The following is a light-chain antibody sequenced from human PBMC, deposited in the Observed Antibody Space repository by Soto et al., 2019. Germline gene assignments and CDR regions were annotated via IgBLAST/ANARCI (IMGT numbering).Light chain of an antibody. V-gene: IGKV1-5*01. Sequence: EIGVTLSPATVSSSVGDRVTISFRASQSLSSWLGWYQQKPGKAPKLLIYDASSLDTGVPSRFSGSGSGTDFTLTISSLQPDDFAAYYCQHYNSYPHPFGEGTKVDNK. CDR1: QSLSSW. J-gene: IGKJ1*01. CDR3: QHYNSYPHP. CDR2: DAS.